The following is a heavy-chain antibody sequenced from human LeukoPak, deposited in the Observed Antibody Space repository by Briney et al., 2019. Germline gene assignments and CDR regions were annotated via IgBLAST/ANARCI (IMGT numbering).Heavy chain of an antibody. CDR3: ARRAAGRPGADYFQH. CDR2: ISASSSSI. V-gene: IGHV3-48*02. J-gene: IGHJ1*01. CDR1: GFTFSGYS. D-gene: IGHD3-10*01. Sequence: GGSLKLSCAASGFTFSGYSMNWVRQAVGKGLEWVSYISASSSSIYYADSVKGRFTISRDNAKNSLCLQMNSLRDEDTAVYYCARRAAGRPGADYFQHWGQGILVTVSS.